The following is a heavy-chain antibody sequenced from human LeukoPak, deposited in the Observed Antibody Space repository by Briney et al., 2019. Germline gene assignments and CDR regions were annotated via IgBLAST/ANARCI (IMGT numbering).Heavy chain of an antibody. D-gene: IGHD3-16*02. CDR1: GFTFSSYW. J-gene: IGHJ4*02. CDR2: IKQDGSEK. CDR3: ARIGDYVWGSYRYECDY. Sequence: GRSLRLSCAASGFTFSSYWMSWVRQAPGKGLEWVANIKQDGSEKYYVDSVKGRFTISRDNAKNSLYLQMNSLRAEDTAVYYCARIGDYVWGSYRYECDYWGQGTLVTVSS. V-gene: IGHV3-7*01.